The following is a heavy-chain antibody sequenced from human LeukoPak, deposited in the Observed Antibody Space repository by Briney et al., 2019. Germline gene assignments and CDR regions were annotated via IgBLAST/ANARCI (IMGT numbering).Heavy chain of an antibody. V-gene: IGHV4-4*07. CDR2: IYTSGST. J-gene: IGHJ4*02. Sequence: SETLSLTCTVSGGSISSYYWSWIRQPAGKGLEWIGRIYTSGSTNYNPSLKSRVTMSVDTSKNQFSLKLSSVTAADTAVYYCARGVSKPKRYCSSTSCYVLWDYWGQGTLVTVSS. D-gene: IGHD2-2*01. CDR1: GGSISSYY. CDR3: ARGVSKPKRYCSSTSCYVLWDY.